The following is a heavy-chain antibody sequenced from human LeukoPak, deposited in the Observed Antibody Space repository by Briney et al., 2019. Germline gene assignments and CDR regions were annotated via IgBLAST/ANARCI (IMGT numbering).Heavy chain of an antibody. D-gene: IGHD1-26*01. J-gene: IGHJ5*02. Sequence: PGGSLRLSCAASGFTFSSYWMGWVRQAPGKGLEWVANIKQDGSEKYYVDSVKGRFTISRDNAKNSLYLQMNSLKTEDTAVYYCTTDGSYINHWGQGTLVTVSS. CDR3: TTDGSYINH. V-gene: IGHV3-7*03. CDR1: GFTFSSYW. CDR2: IKQDGSEK.